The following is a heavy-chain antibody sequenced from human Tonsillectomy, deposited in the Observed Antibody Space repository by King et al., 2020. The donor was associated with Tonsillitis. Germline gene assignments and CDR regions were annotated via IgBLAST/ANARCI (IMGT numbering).Heavy chain of an antibody. J-gene: IGHJ6*03. CDR2: ISRSGDNT. D-gene: IGHD1-26*01. Sequence: VQLVESGGGLVQPGGSLRLSCAASGFTFSNYALSWVRQGPGKGLEWVSSISRSGDNTYYADSVKGRFTISRDNSMNTLYLQMDSLRAEDTAVYYCAKEGSGNYVFDYMDVWGRGTTVTVSS. CDR1: GFTFSNYA. V-gene: IGHV3-23*04. CDR3: AKEGSGNYVFDYMDV.